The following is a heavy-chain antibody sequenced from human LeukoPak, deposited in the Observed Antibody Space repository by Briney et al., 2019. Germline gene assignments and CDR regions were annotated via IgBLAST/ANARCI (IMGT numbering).Heavy chain of an antibody. CDR3: AREVSEGFDF. D-gene: IGHD3-22*01. V-gene: IGHV3-21*01. CDR2: FGTRSTSI. J-gene: IGHJ4*02. CDR1: GFTFSGYS. Sequence: AGGSLRLSCTASGFTFSGYSMNWIRQAPGKGLEWVSSFGTRSTSIYHAGSVKGRFAISRDNAKNSLYLQMNSLRAEDTALYYCAREVSEGFDFWSQGTLVTVSS.